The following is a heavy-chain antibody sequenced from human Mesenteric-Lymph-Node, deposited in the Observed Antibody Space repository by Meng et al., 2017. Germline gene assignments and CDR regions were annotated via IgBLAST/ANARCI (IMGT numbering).Heavy chain of an antibody. D-gene: IGHD2-2*01. V-gene: IGHV4-34*01. CDR2: INHSGST. Sequence: QGQLQEWGAGLLKPSETLSLTCAVYGGSFSGYYWSWIRQPPGKGLEWIGEINHSGSTNYNPSLKSRVTISVDTSKNQFSLKLSSVTAADTAVYYCASGRKYCSSTSCYGQFDYWGQGTLVTVSS. CDR3: ASGRKYCSSTSCYGQFDY. CDR1: GGSFSGYY. J-gene: IGHJ4*02.